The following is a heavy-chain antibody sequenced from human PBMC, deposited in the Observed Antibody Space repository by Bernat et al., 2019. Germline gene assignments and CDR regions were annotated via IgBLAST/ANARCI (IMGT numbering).Heavy chain of an antibody. CDR3: TLRGYCSGCLCCHIGGGVFDM. Sequence: EVQLVESGGGLVKPGGSLRLTCAASGFTISHAWMTWVRQAPGKGLEWVGRIKSNTNGGTTDYAAPVKGRFTISRDESKNTLYLQMNSLNTEDTAVYYCTLRGYCSGCLCCHIGGGVFDMWGQGTMVTVSS. V-gene: IGHV3-15*01. CDR2: IKSNTNGGTT. CDR1: GFTISHAW. D-gene: IGHD2-8*02. J-gene: IGHJ3*02.